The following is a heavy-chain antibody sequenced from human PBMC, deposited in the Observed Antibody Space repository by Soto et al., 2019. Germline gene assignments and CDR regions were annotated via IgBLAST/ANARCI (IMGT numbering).Heavy chain of an antibody. Sequence: SETLSLTCAVSGGSISSSHWSSWVRQPPGKGLEWIGEIYHSGSTNYNPSLKSRVTISVDKSKNQFSLKLSSVTAADTAVYYCARAAMGGSSGPFDYRGPGTLVTVS. V-gene: IGHV4-4*02. CDR3: ARAAMGGSSGPFDY. CDR2: IYHSGST. D-gene: IGHD6-13*01. CDR1: GGSISSSHW. J-gene: IGHJ4*02.